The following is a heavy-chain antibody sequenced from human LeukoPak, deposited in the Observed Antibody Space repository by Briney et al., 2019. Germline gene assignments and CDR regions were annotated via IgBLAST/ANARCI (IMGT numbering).Heavy chain of an antibody. D-gene: IGHD4-17*01. V-gene: IGHV3-48*01. CDR1: GLTFSYYS. J-gene: IGHJ3*02. Sequence: PGGSLRLSCVASGLTFSYYSMNWARQAPGRGLEWISYIRSRDGTVSYADSVKGRFTISTDTAKNSLFLQMNGLSADDAAVYYCVRDYAYAFDIWGQGTMVTVSS. CDR2: IRSRDGTV. CDR3: VRDYAYAFDI.